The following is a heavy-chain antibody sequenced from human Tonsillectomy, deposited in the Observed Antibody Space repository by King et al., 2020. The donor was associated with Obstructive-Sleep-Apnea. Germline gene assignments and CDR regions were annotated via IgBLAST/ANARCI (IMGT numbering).Heavy chain of an antibody. CDR2: IKSKTDGGTT. Sequence: EVQLVESGGGLVKPGGSLRLSCAASGFTFSNAWMSWVRQAPGKGLEWVGRIKSKTDGGTTDYAAPVKGRFTISRDDSKNTLLLQMNSLKTEDTAVYYCTTDPERYYYDRSGYYYDRNWFDPWGQGTLVTVCS. D-gene: IGHD3-22*01. J-gene: IGHJ5*02. V-gene: IGHV3-15*01. CDR3: TTDPERYYYDRSGYYYDRNWFDP. CDR1: GFTFSNAW.